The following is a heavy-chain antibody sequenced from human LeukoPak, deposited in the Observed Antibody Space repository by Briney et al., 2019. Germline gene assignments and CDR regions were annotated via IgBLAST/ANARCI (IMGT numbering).Heavy chain of an antibody. CDR3: ARAKPKNMVRGLIMRRESRYYFDY. V-gene: IGHV3-48*03. CDR1: GFTFSSYE. J-gene: IGHJ4*02. Sequence: GGSLRLSCAASGFTFSSYEMNWVRQAPGKGLEWVSYICSSGSTIYYADSVKGRFTISRDNAKNSLYLQMNSLRAEDTAVYYCARAKPKNMVRGLIMRRESRYYFDYWGQGTPVTVSS. D-gene: IGHD3-10*01. CDR2: ICSSGSTI.